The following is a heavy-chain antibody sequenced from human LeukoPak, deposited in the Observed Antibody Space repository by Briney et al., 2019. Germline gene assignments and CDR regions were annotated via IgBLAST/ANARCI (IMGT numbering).Heavy chain of an antibody. J-gene: IGHJ4*02. CDR2: IYTSGSI. CDR3: ARSASSGWSYFDY. Sequence: SETLSLTCTVSGGSISSSSYYWGWIRQPPGKGLEWIGSIYTSGSITYNPSLKSRVTMSVDTSKNQFSLKLTSVTAADTAVYHCARSASSGWSYFDYWGQGTLVTVSS. V-gene: IGHV4-39*07. CDR1: GGSISSSSYY. D-gene: IGHD6-19*01.